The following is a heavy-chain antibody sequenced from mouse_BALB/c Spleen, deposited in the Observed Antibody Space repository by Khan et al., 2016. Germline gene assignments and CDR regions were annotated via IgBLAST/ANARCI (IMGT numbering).Heavy chain of an antibody. CDR3: AREGDYYRYTFYALDY. D-gene: IGHD2-14*01. CDR1: GYSFTGYY. J-gene: IGHJ4*01. CDR2: ITCYNGAT. Sequence: LVKTGASVKISCKASGYSFTGYYMHWVKQSHGKSLEWIGYITCYNGATSYNQKFKGKATFTVDTSSSTAYMQFNSLTSEDSAVYSCAREGDYYRYTFYALDYWGQGTSVTVSS. V-gene: IGHV1S34*01.